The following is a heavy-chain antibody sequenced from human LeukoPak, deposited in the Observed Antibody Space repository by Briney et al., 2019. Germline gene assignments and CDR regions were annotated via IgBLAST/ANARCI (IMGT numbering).Heavy chain of an antibody. CDR2: IYTSGST. D-gene: IGHD6-19*01. J-gene: IGHJ4*02. V-gene: IGHV4-4*07. Sequence: SETLSLTCTVSGGSISSYYWNWIRQPAGKGLEWIGRIYTSGSTNYNPSLKSRVSMSVDTSKNQFSLKLSSVTAADTAVYYCARGKVVAGTPGQNSWDSWGQGTLVTVSS. CDR3: ARGKVVAGTPGQNSWDS. CDR1: GGSISSYY.